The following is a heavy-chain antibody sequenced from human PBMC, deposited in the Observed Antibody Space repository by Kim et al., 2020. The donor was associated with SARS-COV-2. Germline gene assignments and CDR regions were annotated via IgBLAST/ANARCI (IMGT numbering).Heavy chain of an antibody. CDR3: ARHLGTSSHDAFDI. J-gene: IGHJ3*02. D-gene: IGHD2-2*01. Sequence: SPSFQGQVTISADKSISTAYLQWSSLKASDTAMYYCARHLGTSSHDAFDIWGQGTLVTVSS. V-gene: IGHV5-51*01.